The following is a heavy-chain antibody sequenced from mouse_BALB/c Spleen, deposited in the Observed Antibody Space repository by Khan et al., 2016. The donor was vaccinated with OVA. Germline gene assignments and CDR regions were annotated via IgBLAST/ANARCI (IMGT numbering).Heavy chain of an antibody. CDR2: ISSSDST. CDR1: GDSITSGY. Sequence: EVQLQESGPSLVKPSQTLSLTCSVTGDSITSGYWNWIRKFPGNKLEYMGYISSSDSTFYNPSLKSRISITRDTYKNQYYLQLNSVTTEDTDTYYCARWNYRYDGYFDYWGQGTTLTVSS. J-gene: IGHJ2*01. CDR3: ARWNYRYDGYFDY. D-gene: IGHD2-14*01. V-gene: IGHV3-8*02.